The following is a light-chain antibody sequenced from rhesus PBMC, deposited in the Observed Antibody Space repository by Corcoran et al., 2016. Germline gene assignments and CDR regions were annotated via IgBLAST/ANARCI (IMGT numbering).Light chain of an antibody. CDR2: KAS. J-gene: IGKJ1*01. CDR3: QHAYDTPWT. CDR1: ENVNNY. V-gene: IGKV1-74*01. Sequence: DIQMTQSPSSLSASVGDRVTITCRASENVNNYLNWYQQKPGKAPKLLSYKASTLQSGVPSRFSGSGYGTDYTCTISGLRPEDVATYFCQHAYDTPWTFGQGAKVEIK.